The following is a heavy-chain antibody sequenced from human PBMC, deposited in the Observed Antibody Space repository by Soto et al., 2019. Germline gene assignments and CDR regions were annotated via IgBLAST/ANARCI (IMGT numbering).Heavy chain of an antibody. J-gene: IGHJ4*02. CDR3: ARAIAAAGNDY. D-gene: IGHD6-13*01. V-gene: IGHV3-21*01. Sequence: EVQLVESGGGLVKPGGSLRLSCAASGFTFSSYSMNWVRKAPGKGLEWVSSISSSSSYIYYADSVKGRFTISRDNAKNSLYLQMNSLRAEDTAVYYCARAIAAAGNDYWGQGTLVTVSS. CDR2: ISSSSSYI. CDR1: GFTFSSYS.